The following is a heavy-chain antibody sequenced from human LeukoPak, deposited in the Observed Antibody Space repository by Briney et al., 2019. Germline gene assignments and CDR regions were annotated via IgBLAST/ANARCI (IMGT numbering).Heavy chain of an antibody. D-gene: IGHD3-3*01. V-gene: IGHV3-23*01. Sequence: GGSLRLSCAVSGFTFSGYAMSWVRQAPGKGLEWVSAISGSGGSTYHADSVKGRFTISRDNSKNTLYLQMNSLRAEDTAVYYCARDISYYDFWSGYYNPYYFDYWGQGTLVTVSS. CDR2: ISGSGGST. J-gene: IGHJ4*02. CDR1: GFTFSGYA. CDR3: ARDISYYDFWSGYYNPYYFDY.